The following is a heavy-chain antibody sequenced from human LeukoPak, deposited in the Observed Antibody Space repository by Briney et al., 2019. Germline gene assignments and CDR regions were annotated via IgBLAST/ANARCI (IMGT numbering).Heavy chain of an antibody. J-gene: IGHJ3*02. CDR3: ARHGDTARRGAFDI. CDR2: IYPGDSDT. Sequence: GESLKISCKNSGYSFTTYWIGWVRQMPGKGLEWMGIIYPGDSDTKYSPSFQGQVTISADKSISTAYLQWSSLKASDTAMYYCARHGDTARRGAFDIWGQGTMVTVSS. CDR1: GYSFTTYW. D-gene: IGHD5-18*01. V-gene: IGHV5-51*01.